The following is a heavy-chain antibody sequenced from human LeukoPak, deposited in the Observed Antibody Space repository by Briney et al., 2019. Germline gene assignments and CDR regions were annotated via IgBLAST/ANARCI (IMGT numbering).Heavy chain of an antibody. CDR3: ARGGSSSWHLTDAYFDY. V-gene: IGHV1-2*04. CDR2: INPNSGGT. Sequence: GASVKVSCKASGYTFTDYYMHWVRQAPGQGLEWMGWINPNSGGTNYAQKFQGWVTMTRDTSISTAYMELSRLRSDDTAVYYCARGGSSSWHLTDAYFDYWGRGTLVTVSS. CDR1: GYTFTDYY. J-gene: IGHJ4*02. D-gene: IGHD6-13*01.